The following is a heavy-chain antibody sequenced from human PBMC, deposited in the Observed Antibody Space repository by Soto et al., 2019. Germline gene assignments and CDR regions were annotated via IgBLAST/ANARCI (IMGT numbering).Heavy chain of an antibody. V-gene: IGHV4-30-4*01. D-gene: IGHD3-16*01. J-gene: IGHJ6*02. CDR2: IYYSGST. Sequence: QVQLQESGPGLVKPSQTLSLTCTVSGGSISSGDYYWSWIRQPPGKGLEWIGYIYYSGSTYYNPSRKSRVTISVDTSKHQFSLKLSSVTAADTAVYYCARDIGGQTRYYYYYGMDVWGQGTTVTVSS. CDR1: GGSISSGDYY. CDR3: ARDIGGQTRYYYYYGMDV.